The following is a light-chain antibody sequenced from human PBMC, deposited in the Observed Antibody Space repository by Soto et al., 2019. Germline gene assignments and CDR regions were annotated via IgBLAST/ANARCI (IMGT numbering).Light chain of an antibody. J-gene: IGKJ5*01. V-gene: IGKV1-NL1*01. CDR2: AAS. Sequence: DIQMTQSPSSLSASVGDRVTITCRASQRIDNYLCWYQQKPGQAPKLLIYAASTRATGIPATFSGSGSGTQFTLTISSLQSEDFAVYYCQQYNNWPAITFGQGTRLEIK. CDR3: QQYNNWPAIT. CDR1: QRIDNY.